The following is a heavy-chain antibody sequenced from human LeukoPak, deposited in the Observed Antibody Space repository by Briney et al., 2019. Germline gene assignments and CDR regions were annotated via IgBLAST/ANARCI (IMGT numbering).Heavy chain of an antibody. CDR1: GFTFSSYW. Sequence: PGRSLRLSCAASGFTFSSYWMHWVRQAPGKGLVWVSRINSDGRSTSYADSVKGRFTISRDNAKNTLYLQMNSLRAEDTAEYYCAASSAGPNWFDPWGQGTLVTVSS. CDR3: AASSAGPNWFDP. D-gene: IGHD6-25*01. CDR2: INSDGRST. J-gene: IGHJ5*02. V-gene: IGHV3-74*01.